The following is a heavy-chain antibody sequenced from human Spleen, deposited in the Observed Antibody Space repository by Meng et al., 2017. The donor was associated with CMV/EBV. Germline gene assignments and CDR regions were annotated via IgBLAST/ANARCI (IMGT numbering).Heavy chain of an antibody. CDR1: GYSFSDYY. CDR2: INPYNGGT. CDR3: ARDGCSSSRCSLESNLFDP. D-gene: IGHD2-2*01. V-gene: IGHV1-2*02. J-gene: IGHJ5*02. Sequence: ASVKVSCKASGYSFSDYYIHWVRQAPGQGLAWMGWINPYNGGTNYAQWFQGRVSMTRDTSIDSAYMQLYRLTSDDTAVYFCARDGCSSSRCSLESNLFDPWGQGTLVTVSS.